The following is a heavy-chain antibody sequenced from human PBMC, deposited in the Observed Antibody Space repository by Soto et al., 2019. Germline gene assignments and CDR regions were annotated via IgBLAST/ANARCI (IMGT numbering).Heavy chain of an antibody. J-gene: IGHJ4*02. D-gene: IGHD2-2*01. CDR3: ARVFEDIVVVPAPMPDY. V-gene: IGHV1-18*01. CDR2: ISAYNGNT. Sequence: QVQLVQSGAEVKKPGASVKVSCKASGYTFTSYGISWVRQAPGQGLEWMGWISAYNGNTNYAQKLQGRVTMTTDISTSTAYMELRSLRSDDTAVYYCARVFEDIVVVPAPMPDYWGQGTLVTVSS. CDR1: GYTFTSYG.